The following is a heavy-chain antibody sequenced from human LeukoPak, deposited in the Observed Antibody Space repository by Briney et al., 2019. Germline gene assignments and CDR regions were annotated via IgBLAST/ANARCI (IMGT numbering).Heavy chain of an antibody. CDR2: IYYSGST. CDR3: ARDASRIQLWPL. V-gene: IGHV4-39*07. J-gene: IGHJ4*02. D-gene: IGHD5-18*01. Sequence: SETLSLTCTVSGGSITSSSYYWGWIRQPPGKGLEWIGSIYYSGSTHYSPSLKSRVTISVDMSKNQFSLKLSSLPAAGTAIYYCARDASRIQLWPLWGKGTLVTVSS. CDR1: GGSITSSSYY.